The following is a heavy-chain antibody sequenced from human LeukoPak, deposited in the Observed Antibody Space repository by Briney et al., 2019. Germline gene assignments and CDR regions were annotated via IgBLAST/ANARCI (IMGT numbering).Heavy chain of an antibody. D-gene: IGHD1-26*01. J-gene: IGHJ4*02. Sequence: PSDTLSLTCTVSGASMNNHYWSWIRQSPEKGLEWLGFVFSRGTTNLNPSFKSRLIMLIDTSKNQFSLRLSSVTAADTAVYFCARSWAAKWELPGQFDSWGQGRLVSVSS. CDR1: GASMNNHY. V-gene: IGHV4-59*08. CDR2: VFSRGTT. CDR3: ARSWAAKWELPGQFDS.